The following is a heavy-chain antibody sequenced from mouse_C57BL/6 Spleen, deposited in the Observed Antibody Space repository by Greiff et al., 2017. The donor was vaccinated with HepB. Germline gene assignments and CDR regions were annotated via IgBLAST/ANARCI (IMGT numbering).Heavy chain of an antibody. CDR3: AREIAGDWYFDV. D-gene: IGHD1-1*01. V-gene: IGHV1-80*01. CDR1: GYAFSSYW. J-gene: IGHJ1*03. Sequence: VQLQQSGAELVKPGASVKISCKASGYAFSSYWMNWVKQRPGKGLEWIGQIYPGDGDTNYNGKFKGKATLTADKSSSTAYMQLSSLTSEDSAVYFCAREIAGDWYFDVWGTGTTVTVSS. CDR2: IYPGDGDT.